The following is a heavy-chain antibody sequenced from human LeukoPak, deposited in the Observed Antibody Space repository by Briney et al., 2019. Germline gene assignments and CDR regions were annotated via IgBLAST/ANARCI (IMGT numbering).Heavy chain of an antibody. CDR2: IIPIFGIA. D-gene: IGHD2-2*01. Sequence: SVKVSCKASGGTFSSYAISWVRQAPGQGLEWMGRIIPIFGIANYAQKFRGRVTITADKSMSTAYMELSSLRSEDTAVYYCARDSDVVVPAASTGYWFDPWGQGTLVTVSS. V-gene: IGHV1-69*04. CDR1: GGTFSSYA. CDR3: ARDSDVVVPAASTGYWFDP. J-gene: IGHJ5*02.